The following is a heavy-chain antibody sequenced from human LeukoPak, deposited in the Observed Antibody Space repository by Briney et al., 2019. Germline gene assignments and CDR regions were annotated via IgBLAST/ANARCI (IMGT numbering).Heavy chain of an antibody. V-gene: IGHV1-69*05. Sequence: GASVKVSCKASGGTFSSYAISWVRQAPGQGLEWMGGIIPIFGTANYAQKFQGRVTITTDESTSTAYMELSSLRSEDTAVYYCARAVLHCTNGVCHAARWFDPWGQGTLVTVSS. CDR3: ARAVLHCTNGVCHAARWFDP. CDR2: IIPIFGTA. D-gene: IGHD2-8*01. CDR1: GGTFSSYA. J-gene: IGHJ5*02.